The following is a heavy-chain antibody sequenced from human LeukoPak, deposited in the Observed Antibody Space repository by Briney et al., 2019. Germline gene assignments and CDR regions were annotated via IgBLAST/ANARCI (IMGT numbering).Heavy chain of an antibody. V-gene: IGHV4-39*01. J-gene: IGHJ4*02. CDR3: ARRSGGISGSYYRAIDY. Sequence: SETLSLTCTVSGVSISSSSYYWGWIRQPPGKGLEWIGSIYYSGSTYYNPSLKSRVTISVDTSKNQFSLKLSSVTAADTAVYYCARRSGGISGSYYRAIDYWGQGTLVTVSS. CDR2: IYYSGST. D-gene: IGHD3-10*01. CDR1: GVSISSSSYY.